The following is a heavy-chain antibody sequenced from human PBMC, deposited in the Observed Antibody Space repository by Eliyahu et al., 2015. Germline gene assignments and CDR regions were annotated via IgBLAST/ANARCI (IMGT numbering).Heavy chain of an antibody. J-gene: IGHJ4*02. Sequence: QVLLVESGGGVVQPGKSLRLSCAASGFTFSDYAMHWVRQAPGKGLEWVAVIIYDGRNTDYAESVRGRFTISRDRSNNTLFLQMTSLRVEDTAFYYCAKARYGGYDSNLDFWGQGTLVTVSS. CDR1: GFTFSDYA. CDR2: IIYDGRNT. D-gene: IGHD5-12*01. CDR3: AKARYGGYDSNLDF. V-gene: IGHV3-30*18.